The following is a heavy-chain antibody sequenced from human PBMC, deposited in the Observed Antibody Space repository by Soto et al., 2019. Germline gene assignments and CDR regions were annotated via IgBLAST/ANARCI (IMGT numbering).Heavy chain of an antibody. D-gene: IGHD2-2*01. CDR1: GGSITTYY. V-gene: IGHV4-59*01. CDR3: ARDRGRNDAGFDY. J-gene: IGHJ4*01. CDR2: IFYTGST. Sequence: SQTLSLSCTVSGGSITTYYWSWIRQPPGKGLEWIGGIFYTGSTRYNPSLKSRVTISIDTSKTQFSLKLNSVTAADTAVYYCARDRGRNDAGFDYWGQGILVTVS.